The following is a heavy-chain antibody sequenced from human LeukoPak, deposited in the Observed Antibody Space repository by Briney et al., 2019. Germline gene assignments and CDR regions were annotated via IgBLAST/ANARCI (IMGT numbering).Heavy chain of an antibody. V-gene: IGHV4-61*02. CDR2: IYTSGST. D-gene: IGHD1-7*01. J-gene: IGHJ4*02. Sequence: SQTLSLTCTVSGGSISSGSYYWSWIRQPAGKGLEWIGRIYTSGSTNYNPSLKSRVTISVDTSKNQFSLKLSSVTAADTAVYYCARTGGNYVAEIDYWGQGTLVTVSS. CDR1: GGSISSGSYY. CDR3: ARTGGNYVAEIDY.